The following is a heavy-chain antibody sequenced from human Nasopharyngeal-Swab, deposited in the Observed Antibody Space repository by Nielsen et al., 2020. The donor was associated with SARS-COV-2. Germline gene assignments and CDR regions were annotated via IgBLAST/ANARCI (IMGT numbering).Heavy chain of an antibody. V-gene: IGHV3-30*18. Sequence: SCAASGFTFSSYGMHWVRQAPGKGLEWVAVISYDGSNKYYADSVKGRFTISRDNSKNTLYLQMNGLRAEDTAVYYCAKDGVPGDDILTGYPAYWGQGTLVTVSS. CDR3: AKDGVPGDDILTGYPAY. D-gene: IGHD3-9*01. J-gene: IGHJ4*02. CDR2: ISYDGSNK. CDR1: GFTFSSYG.